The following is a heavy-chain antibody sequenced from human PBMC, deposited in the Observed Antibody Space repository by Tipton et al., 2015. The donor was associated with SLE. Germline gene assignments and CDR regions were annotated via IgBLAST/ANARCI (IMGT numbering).Heavy chain of an antibody. CDR2: IYSSGSI. CDR3: ARSSWFRGTYYYYMDV. D-gene: IGHD3-10*01. CDR1: GGSISSYY. J-gene: IGHJ6*03. Sequence: LRLSCTVSGGSISSYYWSWIRQPAGKGLEWVGHIYSSGSIKYNPSLKSRVSISGDTSRNQLSLRLSSVTAADTAVYYCARSSWFRGTYYYYMDVWGTGATVTVSS. V-gene: IGHV4-4*07.